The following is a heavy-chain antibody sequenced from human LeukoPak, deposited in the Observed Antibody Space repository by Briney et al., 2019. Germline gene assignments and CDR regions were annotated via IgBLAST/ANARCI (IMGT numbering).Heavy chain of an antibody. CDR2: INHSGST. Sequence: SETLSLTCTISSGSISSSSYYWSWIRQPPGKGLEWIGKINHSGSTNCNPSLKSRVTISVDTSKNQFSLKLSSVTAADTAVYYCARTKGLWFGELLAFDYWGQGTLVTVSS. CDR1: SGSISSSSYY. D-gene: IGHD3-10*01. CDR3: ARTKGLWFGELLAFDY. V-gene: IGHV4-39*07. J-gene: IGHJ4*02.